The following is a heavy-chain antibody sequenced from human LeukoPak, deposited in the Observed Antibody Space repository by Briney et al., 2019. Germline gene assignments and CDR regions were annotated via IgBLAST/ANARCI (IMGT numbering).Heavy chain of an antibody. CDR2: ISWKSGSI. CDR1: GFTFEAYA. Sequence: GRFLRLSCAAPGFTFEAYAMHWGRQAPGKGLGWGSGISWKSGSIGYADPVKGRFTISRDNAKNSLYLQMNSLRAEDTALYYCAKARGGGYPFDYWGQGTLVTVSS. V-gene: IGHV3-9*01. CDR3: AKARGGGYPFDY. J-gene: IGHJ4*02. D-gene: IGHD2-15*01.